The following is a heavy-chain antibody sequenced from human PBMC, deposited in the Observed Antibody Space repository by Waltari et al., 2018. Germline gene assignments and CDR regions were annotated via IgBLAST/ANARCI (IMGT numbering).Heavy chain of an antibody. V-gene: IGHV4-34*01. CDR2: INHSGST. CDR3: VRNRGWQQFDF. Sequence: QVQLQQWGAGLLKPSETLSLTCAVYGGSFSGYYWSWIRQPPGKGLEWIGEINHSGSTNYNPSLKSRVTISVDTSKNQFSLKLSSVTAEDTAVFYCVRNRGWQQFDFWGQGTLVTVSS. J-gene: IGHJ4*02. D-gene: IGHD2-15*01. CDR1: GGSFSGYY.